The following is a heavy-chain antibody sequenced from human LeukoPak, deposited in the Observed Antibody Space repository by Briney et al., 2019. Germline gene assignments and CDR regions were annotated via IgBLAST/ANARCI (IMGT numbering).Heavy chain of an antibody. CDR1: GGSFSGYC. V-gene: IGHV4-34*01. J-gene: IGHJ4*02. CDR3: ARSTMVRGVAF. CDR2: INHSGST. Sequence: SETLSLTCAVYGGSFSGYCWSWIRQPPGKGLEWIGEINHSGSTNYNPSLKSRVTISVDTSKNQISLKLSSVTAADTAVYYCARSTMVRGVAFRGQGTLVTVSS. D-gene: IGHD3-10*01.